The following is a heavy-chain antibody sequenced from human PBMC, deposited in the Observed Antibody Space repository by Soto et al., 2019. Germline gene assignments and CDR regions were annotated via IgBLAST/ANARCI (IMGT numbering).Heavy chain of an antibody. Sequence: PSETLSLTCTVSGGSISSGGYYWSWIRQHPGKGLEWIGYIYYSGSTYYNPSLKSRVTISVDTSKNQFSLKLSSVTAADTAVYYCAREKASSSWPRKAYYYCGMDVWGQGTTVTVSS. J-gene: IGHJ6*02. V-gene: IGHV4-31*03. CDR2: IYYSGST. CDR3: AREKASSSWPRKAYYYCGMDV. CDR1: GGSISSGGYY. D-gene: IGHD6-13*01.